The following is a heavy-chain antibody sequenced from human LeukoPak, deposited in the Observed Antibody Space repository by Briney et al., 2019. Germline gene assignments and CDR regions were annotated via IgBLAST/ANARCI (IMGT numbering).Heavy chain of an antibody. CDR3: ARSITMVRGSGRYYYGMDV. J-gene: IGHJ6*02. CDR2: IIPILGIA. CDR1: GGTFSSYA. V-gene: IGHV1-69*04. Sequence: SVKVSCKASGGTFSSYAISWVRQAPGQELEWMGRIIPILGIANYAQKFQGRVTITADKSTSTAYMELSSLRSEDTAVYYCARSITMVRGSGRYYYGMDVWGQGTTVTVSS. D-gene: IGHD3-10*01.